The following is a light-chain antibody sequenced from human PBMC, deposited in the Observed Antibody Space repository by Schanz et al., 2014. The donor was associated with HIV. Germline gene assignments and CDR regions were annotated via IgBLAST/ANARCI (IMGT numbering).Light chain of an antibody. Sequence: EIVLTQSPGSLSLSPGGRATLSCRASQSVSSSLAWYQQKPGQSPRLLIYSASSRATGIPDRFSASGSGTDFTLTISSLEPEDFAVYYCQHFDTSPPRYTFGKGTKLEIK. J-gene: IGKJ2*01. V-gene: IGKV3-20*01. CDR1: QSVSSS. CDR3: QHFDTSPPRYT. CDR2: SAS.